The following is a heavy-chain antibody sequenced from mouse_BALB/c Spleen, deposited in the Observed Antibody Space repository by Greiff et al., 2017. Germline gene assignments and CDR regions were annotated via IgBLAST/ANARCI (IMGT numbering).Heavy chain of an antibody. CDR2: ISSGSSTI. Sequence: EVKLVESGGGLVQPGGSRKLSCAASGFTFRSFGMHWVRQAPEKGLEWVAYISSGSSTIYYADTVKGRFTISRDNPKNTLFLQMTSLRSEDTAMYYCARVYGNYVGLAYWGQGTLVTVSA. D-gene: IGHD2-1*01. J-gene: IGHJ3*01. V-gene: IGHV5-17*02. CDR1: GFTFRSFG. CDR3: ARVYGNYVGLAY.